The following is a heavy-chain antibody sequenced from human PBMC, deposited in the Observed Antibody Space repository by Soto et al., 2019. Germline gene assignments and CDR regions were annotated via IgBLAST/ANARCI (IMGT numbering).Heavy chain of an antibody. D-gene: IGHD6-19*01. J-gene: IGHJ5*02. Sequence: EVQLVESGGGLVQPGGSLRLSCAASGFAFSSYWMQWVRQAPGKGPVWVSRISSDGRNITYADFVKGRFTISRDNAENTLHLQMTSLTDADTAVYYCIKASTVTGVGGYRWGQGTLVTVSS. CDR3: IKASTVTGVGGYR. CDR2: ISSDGRNI. V-gene: IGHV3-74*01. CDR1: GFAFSSYW.